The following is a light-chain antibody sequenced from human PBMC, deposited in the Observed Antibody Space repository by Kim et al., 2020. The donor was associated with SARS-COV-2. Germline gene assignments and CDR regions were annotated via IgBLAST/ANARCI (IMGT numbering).Light chain of an antibody. CDR3: QQSHTPPYT. CDR1: QTIGTY. J-gene: IGKJ2*01. Sequence: DIQMTQSPSSLSAFVGDRVTITCRASQTIGTYLNWYQLKPGKVPYLLIYATSNLPNEVPSRFSGSGSGTDFTLTISGLHVEDFATYYCQQSHTPPYTFGQGTKVDIK. CDR2: ATS. V-gene: IGKV1-39*01.